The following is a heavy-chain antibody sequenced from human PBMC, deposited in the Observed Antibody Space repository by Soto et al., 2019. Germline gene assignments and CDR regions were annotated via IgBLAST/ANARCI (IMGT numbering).Heavy chain of an antibody. CDR3: TTLSVVVVAAIVDY. J-gene: IGHJ4*02. CDR1: GFTFSNAW. V-gene: IGHV3-15*07. CDR2: IKSKTDGGTT. D-gene: IGHD2-15*01. Sequence: EVQLVESGGGLVKPGGSLRLSCAASGFTFSNAWMNWVRQAPGKGLEWVGRIKSKTDGGTTDYAAPVKGRFTISRDDSKNTLYLQMNSLKTEDTAVYYCTTLSVVVVAAIVDYWGQGTLVTVSS.